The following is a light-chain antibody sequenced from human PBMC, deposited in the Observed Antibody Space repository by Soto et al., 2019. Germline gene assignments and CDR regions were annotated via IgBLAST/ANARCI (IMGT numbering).Light chain of an antibody. CDR3: QQYDNLPLMYT. J-gene: IGKJ2*01. CDR2: DAS. V-gene: IGKV1-33*01. CDR1: QDISNY. Sequence: DLQLTQSPSSLSASVGDRVTITCQATQDISNYLNWYQQKPGKAPKLLIYDASNLETGVPSRFSGSGSGTDFTFTISSLQPEDIATYYCQQYDNLPLMYTFGQGTKVDIK.